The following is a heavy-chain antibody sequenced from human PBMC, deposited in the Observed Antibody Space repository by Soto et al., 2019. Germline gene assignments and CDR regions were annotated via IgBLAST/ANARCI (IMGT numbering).Heavy chain of an antibody. CDR2: ISYDGSNK. CDR3: ARGRSLGGMDV. V-gene: IGHV3-30-3*01. CDR1: GFTFSSYA. Sequence: QVQLVESGGGVVQPGRSLRLSCAASGFTFSSYAMHWVCQAPGKGLEWVAVISYDGSNKYYADSVKGRFTISRDNSKNTLYLQMNSLRAEDTAVYYCARGRSLGGMDVWGQGTTVTVSS. J-gene: IGHJ6*02. D-gene: IGHD1-26*01.